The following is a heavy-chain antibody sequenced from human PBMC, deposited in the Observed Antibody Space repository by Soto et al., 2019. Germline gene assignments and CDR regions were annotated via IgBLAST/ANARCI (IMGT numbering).Heavy chain of an antibody. Sequence: GGSLRLSCAASGFTFNNAWMNWVRQAPGKGLEWVGLIKSKTDGGTTDYAAPVKGRFTISRDDSKNTLYLQMNSLKTEDTAVYYCTTVSEGGSGWPSYYYVMDVWGQGTTVTVSS. D-gene: IGHD6-19*01. CDR2: IKSKTDGGTT. CDR3: TTVSEGGSGWPSYYYVMDV. CDR1: GFTFNNAW. V-gene: IGHV3-15*07. J-gene: IGHJ6*02.